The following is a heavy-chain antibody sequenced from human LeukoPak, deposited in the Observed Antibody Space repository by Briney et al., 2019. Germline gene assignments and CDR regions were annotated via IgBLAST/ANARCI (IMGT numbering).Heavy chain of an antibody. CDR2: ISSNGDNT. CDR3: VRGTGY. J-gene: IGHJ4*02. CDR1: GFTFSTYV. V-gene: IGHV3-64D*06. Sequence: GSLRLSCSVSGFTFSTYVMRWVRQAPGKGLEYVSAISSNGDNTYYADSVKGRFTISRDNSKNTLYLQISSLRADDTAVYYCVRGTGYWGQGTLVTVSS.